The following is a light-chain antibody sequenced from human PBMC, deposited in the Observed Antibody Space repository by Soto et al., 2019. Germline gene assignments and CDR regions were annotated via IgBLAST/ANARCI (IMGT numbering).Light chain of an antibody. CDR3: QQRNNWPLT. CDR2: DAS. CDR1: QYIGSA. V-gene: IGKV3-15*01. J-gene: IGKJ4*01. Sequence: EVVLTQSPATLSVSPGDRATLSCRASQYIGSAVAWYHQRSGQAPRLLIFDASIRVPTTPARFSGSVSGTEFTLTISSLESEDFAVYYCQQRNNWPLTFGGGTKVDIK.